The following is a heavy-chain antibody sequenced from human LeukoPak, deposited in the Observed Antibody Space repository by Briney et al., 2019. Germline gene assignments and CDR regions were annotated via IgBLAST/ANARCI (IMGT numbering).Heavy chain of an antibody. Sequence: PSETLSLTCTVSGGSITSYTYYWGWIRQPPGKGLEWIGSMSYSGSSYYNPSLKSRVTISLVTSKNQFSLKLTSVTAADTAVHYCARPSNYGSGLGILDWGQGTLVIVSS. CDR3: ARPSNYGSGLGILD. CDR1: GGSITSYTYY. D-gene: IGHD3-10*01. J-gene: IGHJ4*02. CDR2: MSYSGSS. V-gene: IGHV4-39*01.